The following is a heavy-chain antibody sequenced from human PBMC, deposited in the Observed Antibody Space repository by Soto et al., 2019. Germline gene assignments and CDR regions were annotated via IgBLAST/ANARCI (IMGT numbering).Heavy chain of an antibody. Sequence: ASVKVSCKVSGYTLTELSMHWVRQAPGKGLEWMGGFDPEDGETIYAQKFQGRVTMTEDTSTDTAYMELSSLRSEDTAVYYCATVTRYYYDSSGYPQIAAFDIWGQGTMVTVSS. CDR2: FDPEDGET. CDR1: GYTLTELS. V-gene: IGHV1-24*01. J-gene: IGHJ3*02. D-gene: IGHD3-22*01. CDR3: ATVTRYYYDSSGYPQIAAFDI.